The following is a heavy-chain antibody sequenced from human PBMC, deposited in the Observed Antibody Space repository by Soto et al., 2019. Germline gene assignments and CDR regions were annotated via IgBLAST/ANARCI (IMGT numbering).Heavy chain of an antibody. V-gene: IGHV1-46*03. Sequence: ASVKVSCKASGYTFTSYYMHWVRQATGQGLEWMGIINPSGGSTSYAQKFQGRVTMTRDTSTSTVYMELSSLRSEDTAVYYCARDPSEYSGYDPPADYWGQGTLVTVSS. CDR1: GYTFTSYY. CDR3: ARDPSEYSGYDPPADY. D-gene: IGHD5-12*01. CDR2: INPSGGST. J-gene: IGHJ4*02.